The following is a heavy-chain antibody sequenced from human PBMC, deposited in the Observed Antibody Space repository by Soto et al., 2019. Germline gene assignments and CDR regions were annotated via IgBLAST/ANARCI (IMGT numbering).Heavy chain of an antibody. Sequence: SETLSLTCAVYGGSFSGYYWSWIRQPPGKGLEWIGEINHSGSTNYNPSLKSRVTISVDTSKNQFSLKLSSVTAADTAVYYCARGPGWSGYDYFDYWGQGTLVTVSS. CDR2: INHSGST. CDR1: GGSFSGYY. D-gene: IGHD3-3*01. V-gene: IGHV4-34*01. J-gene: IGHJ4*02. CDR3: ARGPGWSGYDYFDY.